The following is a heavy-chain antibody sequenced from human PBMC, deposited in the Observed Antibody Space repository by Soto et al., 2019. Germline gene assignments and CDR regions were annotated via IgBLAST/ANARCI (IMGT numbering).Heavy chain of an antibody. CDR2: ISGSGGTT. V-gene: IGHV3-23*01. CDR3: SRDLIGGMDV. CDR1: GFTFSTYA. D-gene: IGHD2-15*01. Sequence: EVQLLESAGGLVQPGKSLRLSCATSGFTFSTYAMSWVRQAPGKGLEWVSTISGSGGTTYYADSVKGRFTISRDNAKNSLYLQMNSLRAEDTAVYYCSRDLIGGMDVWGQGTTVTVSS. J-gene: IGHJ6*02.